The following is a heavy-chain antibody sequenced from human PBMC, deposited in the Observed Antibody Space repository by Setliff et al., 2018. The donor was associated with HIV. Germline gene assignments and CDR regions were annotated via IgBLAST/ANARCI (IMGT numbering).Heavy chain of an antibody. V-gene: IGHV4-34*12. Sequence: SETLSLTCAVYGGSFSGYYWSWIRQPPGKGLEWIGEIIHSGSTNYNPSLKSRVTISVDTSKNQFSLKLSSVTAADTAVYYCARRSGWSEDYWGPGTLVTVSS. J-gene: IGHJ4*02. CDR3: ARRSGWSEDY. CDR1: GGSFSGYY. CDR2: IIHSGST. D-gene: IGHD6-19*01.